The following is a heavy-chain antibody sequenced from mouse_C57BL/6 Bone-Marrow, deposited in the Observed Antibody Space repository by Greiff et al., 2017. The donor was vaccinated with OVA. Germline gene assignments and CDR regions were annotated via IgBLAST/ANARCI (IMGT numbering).Heavy chain of an antibody. CDR2: ILPGSGST. J-gene: IGHJ1*03. V-gene: IGHV1-9*01. D-gene: IGHD2-5*01. CDR1: GYTFTGYW. CDR3: AREDSNYEDWYFDV. Sequence: VQLQQSGAELMKPGASVKLSCKATGYTFTGYWIEWVKQRPGHGLEWIGEILPGSGSTNYNEKFKGKATFTADTSSNTAYMQLSSLTTEDSAIDYCAREDSNYEDWYFDVWGTGTTVTVSA.